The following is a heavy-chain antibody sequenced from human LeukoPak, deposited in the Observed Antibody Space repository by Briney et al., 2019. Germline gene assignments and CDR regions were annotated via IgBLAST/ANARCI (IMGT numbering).Heavy chain of an antibody. Sequence: ALVKVSCKASGYTFTGYYMHWVRQAPGQGLEWMGWINPNSGGTNYAQKFQGWVTMTRDTSISTAYMELSRLRSVDTAVYYCARVLDSSSWGLDYWGQGTLVTVSS. V-gene: IGHV1-2*04. CDR3: ARVLDSSSWGLDY. CDR1: GYTFTGYY. D-gene: IGHD6-13*01. J-gene: IGHJ4*02. CDR2: INPNSGGT.